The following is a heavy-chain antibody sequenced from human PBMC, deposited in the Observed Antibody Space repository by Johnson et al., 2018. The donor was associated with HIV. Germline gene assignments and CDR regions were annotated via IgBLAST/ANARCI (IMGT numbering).Heavy chain of an antibody. D-gene: IGHD3-10*01. CDR1: GFTFSNYG. Sequence: QVQLVESGGGVVQPGGSLRLSCAASGFTFSNYGIHWVRQAPGKGLEWVAFTRYDGNDNYYADSVRGRFTISRDKSTTTVYLQMNSLRADDTAGYYCAKSSSATYYGDAVEVWGQGTVVSVSS. J-gene: IGHJ3*01. CDR3: AKSSSATYYGDAVEV. V-gene: IGHV3-30*02. CDR2: TRYDGNDN.